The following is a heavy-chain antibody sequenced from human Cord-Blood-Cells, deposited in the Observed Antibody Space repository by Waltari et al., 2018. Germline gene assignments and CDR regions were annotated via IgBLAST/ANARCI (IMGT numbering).Heavy chain of an antibody. D-gene: IGHD1-7*01. J-gene: IGHJ5*02. Sequence: QVQLVQSGAEVKKPGASVKVSCKVSGYTLTELSMHWVRQAPGKGLGWMGGFDPEEGETSYAQKFQGRVTMTEDTSTDTAYMELSSLRSEDTAVYYCATVAGWGTGTSNWFDPWGQGTLVTVSS. CDR1: GYTLTELS. CDR3: ATVAGWGTGTSNWFDP. V-gene: IGHV1-24*01. CDR2: FDPEEGET.